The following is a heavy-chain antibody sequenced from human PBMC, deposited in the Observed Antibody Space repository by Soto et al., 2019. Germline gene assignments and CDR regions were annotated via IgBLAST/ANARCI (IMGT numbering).Heavy chain of an antibody. V-gene: IGHV3-53*01. CDR2: IYSGGYT. Sequence: EVQLVESGGGLIQPGGSLRLSCAVSGFTVSNNYMSWVRQAPGKGLEGVSVIYSGGYTAYGDSVKGRFTISRDNSKNTLFIQMKTRGAAAPAVYYCPTHPGGGGYWGQGTLVTVSS. D-gene: IGHD3-10*01. CDR1: GFTVSNNY. J-gene: IGHJ4*02. CDR3: PTHPGGGGY.